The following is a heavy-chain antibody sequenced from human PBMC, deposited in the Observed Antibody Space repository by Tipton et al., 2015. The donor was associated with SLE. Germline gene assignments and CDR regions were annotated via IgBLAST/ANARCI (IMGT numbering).Heavy chain of an antibody. V-gene: IGHV3-30*04. Sequence: SLRLSCAASGFTFSSYAMHWVRQAPGKGLEWVAVISYDGSNKYYADSVKGRFTISRDNSKNTLYLQMNSLRAEDTAVYYCARDRLATPFVSAFDIWGQGTMVTVSS. D-gene: IGHD5-24*01. J-gene: IGHJ3*02. CDR1: GFTFSSYA. CDR3: ARDRLATPFVSAFDI. CDR2: ISYDGSNK.